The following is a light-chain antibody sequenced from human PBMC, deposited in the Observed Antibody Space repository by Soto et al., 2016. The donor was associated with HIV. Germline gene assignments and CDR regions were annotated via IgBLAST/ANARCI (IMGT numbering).Light chain of an antibody. J-gene: IGLJ2*01. CDR3: QAWDSGIAV. V-gene: IGLV3-1*01. CDR2: QDN. CDR1: KLGNKY. Sequence: SYELTQPPSVSVSPGQTASITCSGNKLGNKYACWYQQKPGQSPVLVMYQDNKRPSGIPERFSGSDSGNTATLTISGTQSMDEADYFCQAWDSGIAVFGGGTKLDRP.